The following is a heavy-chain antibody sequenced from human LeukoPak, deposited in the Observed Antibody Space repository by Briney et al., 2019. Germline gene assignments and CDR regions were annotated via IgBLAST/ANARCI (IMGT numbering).Heavy chain of an antibody. Sequence: GASVKVSCKASGYTFTGYYMHWVRQAPGQGLEWMGRINPNSGGTNYAQKFQGRVTMTRDTSISTAYMELSRLRSDDTAVYYCARRSVMCGGDCCYFDYWGQGTLVTVSS. CDR3: ARRSVMCGGDCCYFDY. V-gene: IGHV1-2*06. J-gene: IGHJ4*02. CDR1: GYTFTGYY. CDR2: INPNSGGT. D-gene: IGHD2-21*02.